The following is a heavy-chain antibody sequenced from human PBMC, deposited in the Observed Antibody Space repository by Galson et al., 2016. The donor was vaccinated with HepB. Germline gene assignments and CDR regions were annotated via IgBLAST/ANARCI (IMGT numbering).Heavy chain of an antibody. J-gene: IGHJ4*02. CDR1: GFTFSSYW. V-gene: IGHV3-74*01. CDR2: IRND. Sequence: SLRLSCAASGFTFSSYWIHWVRQAPGKGLEWVSRIRNDETTSVIGRFTISRDNAKNTLYLEMNSLRAEDTAVYYCARDGGVGTPFDCWGQGTLVTVSS. D-gene: IGHD3-16*01. CDR3: ARDGGVGTPFDC.